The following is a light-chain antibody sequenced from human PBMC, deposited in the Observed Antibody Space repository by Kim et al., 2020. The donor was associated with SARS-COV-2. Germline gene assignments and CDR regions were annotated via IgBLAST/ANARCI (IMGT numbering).Light chain of an antibody. CDR1: QSVSSN. J-gene: IGKJ1*01. Sequence: VSPGERATLSCRASQSVSSNLAWYQQTPGQAPRLLIYDTSTRATGIPARFSGSGSGTEFTLTISSLQSEDFAVYYCQQYNNWPQTFGQGTKVDIK. CDR2: DTS. CDR3: QQYNNWPQT. V-gene: IGKV3-15*01.